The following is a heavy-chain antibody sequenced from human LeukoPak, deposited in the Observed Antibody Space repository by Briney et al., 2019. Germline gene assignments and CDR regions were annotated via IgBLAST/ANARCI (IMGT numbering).Heavy chain of an antibody. D-gene: IGHD4-17*01. J-gene: IGHJ4*02. CDR1: GGSISSFY. CDR3: ARDSGLRRIDY. CDR2: LYYGGST. V-gene: IGHV4-59*01. Sequence: SETLSLTCTASGGSISSFYWTWIRQPPGKGLEWIGCLYYGGSTNYNPSLKSRVAMSVDTSKNQFSLKLSSVTAAGTAVYVCARDSGLRRIDYWGQGTLLTVSS.